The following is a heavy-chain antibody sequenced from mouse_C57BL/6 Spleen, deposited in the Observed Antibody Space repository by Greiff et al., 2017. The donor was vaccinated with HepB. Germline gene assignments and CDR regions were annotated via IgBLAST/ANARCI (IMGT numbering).Heavy chain of an antibody. V-gene: IGHV5-4*01. D-gene: IGHD4-1*01. J-gene: IGHJ3*01. CDR3: AREGGNWDVGAWFAY. Sequence: EVHLVESGGGLVKPGGSLKLSCAASGFTFSSYAMSWVRQTPEKRLEWVATISDGGSYTYYPDNVKGRFTISRDNAKNNLYLQMSHLKSEDTAMYYCAREGGNWDVGAWFAYWGQGTLVTVSA. CDR1: GFTFSSYA. CDR2: ISDGGSYT.